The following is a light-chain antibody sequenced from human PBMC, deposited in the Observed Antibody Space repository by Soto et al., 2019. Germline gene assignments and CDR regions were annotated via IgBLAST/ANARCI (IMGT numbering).Light chain of an antibody. CDR1: SSDVGAYNY. CDR2: EVT. Sequence: QSVLTQPASVSGSLGRPITISCTGPSSDVGAYNYVSWYQQHPDKAPKLLIFEVTNRPSGVSGRFSGSKSGITASLSISGLQPEDEADYYCTSYSSSSPVLFGGGTKLTVL. J-gene: IGLJ2*01. V-gene: IGLV2-14*01. CDR3: TSYSSSSPVL.